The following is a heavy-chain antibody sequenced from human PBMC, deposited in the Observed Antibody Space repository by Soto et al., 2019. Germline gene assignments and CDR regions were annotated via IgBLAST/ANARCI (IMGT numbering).Heavy chain of an antibody. CDR3: ARFSGYTNYYFDY. CDR1: GFTVSSNY. D-gene: IGHD5-18*01. Sequence: EVQLVESGGGLIQPGGSLRLSCTASGFTVSSNYMSWVRQAPGKGLEWVSVIYSGGSTYYADSVKGRFTISRDSSKNTLYLQMNSLRAEDTAVYYCARFSGYTNYYFDYWGQGTLVTVSS. V-gene: IGHV3-53*01. CDR2: IYSGGST. J-gene: IGHJ4*02.